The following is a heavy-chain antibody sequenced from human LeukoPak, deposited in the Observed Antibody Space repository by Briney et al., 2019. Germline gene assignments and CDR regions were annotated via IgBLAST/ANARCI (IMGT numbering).Heavy chain of an antibody. D-gene: IGHD3-3*01. V-gene: IGHV3-30*04. Sequence: GRSLRLSCAASGFTFSSYAMHWVRQAPGKGLEWVAVISYDGSNKYYADSVKGRFTISRDNSKNTLYLQMNSLRAEDTAVYYCARGTIRSGSYYYYYMDVWGKGTTVTVSS. CDR2: ISYDGSNK. J-gene: IGHJ6*03. CDR3: ARGTIRSGSYYYYYMDV. CDR1: GFTFSSYA.